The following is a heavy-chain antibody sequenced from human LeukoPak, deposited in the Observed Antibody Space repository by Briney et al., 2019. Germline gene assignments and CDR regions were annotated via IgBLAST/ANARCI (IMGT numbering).Heavy chain of an antibody. D-gene: IGHD3-9*01. J-gene: IGHJ6*02. CDR1: GYTVTSYG. V-gene: IGHV1-18*01. Sequence: GASARVSCKASGYTVTSYGISWVRQATGQWLEWMGWISAYNGNTNYAQKLQGRVTMTTDTSTSTAYMELRSLRSDDTAVYYCARDKGKLNYDILTGYTYGMDVWGQGTTVTVSS. CDR3: ARDKGKLNYDILTGYTYGMDV. CDR2: ISAYNGNT.